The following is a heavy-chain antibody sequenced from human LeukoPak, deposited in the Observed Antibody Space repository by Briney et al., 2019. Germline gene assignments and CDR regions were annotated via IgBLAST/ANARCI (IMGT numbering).Heavy chain of an antibody. D-gene: IGHD6-19*01. CDR1: GFTFNTYG. V-gene: IGHV3-33*03. CDR3: AKAASGWYDDFDY. CDR2: IWYDGSKK. J-gene: IGHJ4*02. Sequence: GGSLRLSCAASGFTFNTYGMHWVRQAPGKGLEWVALIWYDGSKKNFGDAVKGRFTISRDNSKNTLYLQMNSLRAEDTAVYYCAKAASGWYDDFDYWGQGTLVTVSS.